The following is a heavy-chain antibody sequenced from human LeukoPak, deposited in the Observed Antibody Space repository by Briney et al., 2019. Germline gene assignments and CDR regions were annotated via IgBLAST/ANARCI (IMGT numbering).Heavy chain of an antibody. D-gene: IGHD4-17*01. Sequence: GASVKVSCKASGYTFTSYGISWVRRAPGQGLEWMGWISAYNGNTSYAQKLQGRVTMTTDTSTSTAYMELRSLRSDDTAVYYCARDFRYQSSASMPFYGDYAEAHDAFDIWGQGTMVTVSS. J-gene: IGHJ3*02. CDR2: ISAYNGNT. CDR1: GYTFTSYG. V-gene: IGHV1-18*01. CDR3: ARDFRYQSSASMPFYGDYAEAHDAFDI.